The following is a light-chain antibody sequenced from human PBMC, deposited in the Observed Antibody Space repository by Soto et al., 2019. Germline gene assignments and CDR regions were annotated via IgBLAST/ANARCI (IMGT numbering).Light chain of an antibody. Sequence: DIQMTQSPSSVSASVGDRVTITCRASQGLSSWLAWYQQKPGKAPKLLIYSGSSLQSGVSSRFSGSGGGTDFTLTISSLQHEDFATYYCQQANRFPITFGQWTRLEIK. CDR1: QGLSSW. V-gene: IGKV1D-12*01. CDR2: SGS. CDR3: QQANRFPIT. J-gene: IGKJ5*01.